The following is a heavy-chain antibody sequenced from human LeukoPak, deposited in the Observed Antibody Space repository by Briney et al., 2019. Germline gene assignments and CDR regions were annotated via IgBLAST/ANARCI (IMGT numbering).Heavy chain of an antibody. V-gene: IGHV1-3*03. Sequence: ASVKVSCKASGYTFTSYAMHWVRQAPGQRLEWMGWINAGNGNTKYSQEFQGRVTITRDTSASTAYMELSSLRSEDTAVYYCARAGSSNNWFDPWGQGTLVTVSS. J-gene: IGHJ5*02. D-gene: IGHD3-10*01. CDR1: GYTFTSYA. CDR3: ARAGSSNNWFDP. CDR2: INAGNGNT.